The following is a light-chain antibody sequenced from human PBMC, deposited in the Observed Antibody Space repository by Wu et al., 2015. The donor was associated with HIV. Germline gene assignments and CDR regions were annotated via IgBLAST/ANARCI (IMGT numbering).Light chain of an antibody. J-gene: IGKJ1*01. CDR1: QSVSSSY. Sequence: EIVLTQSPGTLSLSPGERATLSCRASQSVSSSYLAWYHQKPGQAPRLLIYGASSRATGIPDRFSGSGFGTDFTLTISRLEPEDFAVYFCQQYSNFPPTFGQGTKVEIK. CDR3: QQYSNFPPT. V-gene: IGKV3-20*01. CDR2: GAS.